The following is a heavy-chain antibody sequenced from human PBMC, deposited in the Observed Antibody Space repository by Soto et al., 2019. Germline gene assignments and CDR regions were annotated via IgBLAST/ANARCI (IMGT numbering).Heavy chain of an antibody. Sequence: LRLSCAASGFTFSSYWMSWVRQAPGKGLEWVANIKQDGSEKYYVDSVKGRFTISRDNAKNSLYLQMNSLRAEDTAVYYCARVRRGYSGYDYYYYYYMDVWGKGTTVTVS. CDR1: GFTFSSYW. CDR2: IKQDGSEK. V-gene: IGHV3-7*01. CDR3: ARVRRGYSGYDYYYYYYMDV. J-gene: IGHJ6*03. D-gene: IGHD5-12*01.